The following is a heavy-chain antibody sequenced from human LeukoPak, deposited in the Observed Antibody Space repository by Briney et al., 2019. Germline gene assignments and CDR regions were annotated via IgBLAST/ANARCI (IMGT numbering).Heavy chain of an antibody. CDR1: GFTFSSYA. CDR3: AKYSYRGSGSYYNDFDY. V-gene: IGHV3-23*01. J-gene: IGHJ4*02. Sequence: GGSLRLSCAASGFTFSSYAMSWVRQAPGKGLEWVSAISGSGGNKYYTDSVKGRFTISRDNSKNTLYLQMNSLRAEDSAVYYCAKYSYRGSGSYYNDFDYWGQGTLVTVSS. CDR2: ISGSGGNK. D-gene: IGHD3-10*01.